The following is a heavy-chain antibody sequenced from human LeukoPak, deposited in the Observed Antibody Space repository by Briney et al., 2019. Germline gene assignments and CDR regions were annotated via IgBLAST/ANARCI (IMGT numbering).Heavy chain of an antibody. V-gene: IGHV3-30-3*01. CDR1: GFTFSSYA. J-gene: IGHJ3*02. CDR2: ISYDGSNK. Sequence: GGSLRLSCAASGFTFSSYAMHWVRQAPGKGLEWVAVISYDGSNKYYADSVKGRFTISRDNSKNTLYLQMNSLRAEDTAVYYCARDWDPYSSFSDAFDIWGQGTMVTVSS. CDR3: ARDWDPYSSFSDAFDI. D-gene: IGHD6-6*01.